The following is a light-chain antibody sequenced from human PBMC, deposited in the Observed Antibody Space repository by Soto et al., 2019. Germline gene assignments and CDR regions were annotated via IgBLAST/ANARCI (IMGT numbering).Light chain of an antibody. CDR1: QSISSW. CDR3: QQYNSYLST. CDR2: DAS. V-gene: IGKV1-5*01. Sequence: DIQMTQSPSTLSASVGDRGTITCRASQSISSWLAWYQQKPGKAPKLLIYDASSLESGVPSRFSGSGSGTEFTLTISSLQPDDFATYYCQQYNSYLSTFGPGTKVDIK. J-gene: IGKJ3*01.